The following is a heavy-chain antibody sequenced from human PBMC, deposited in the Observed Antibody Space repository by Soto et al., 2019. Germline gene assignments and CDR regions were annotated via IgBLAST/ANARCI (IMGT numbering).Heavy chain of an antibody. J-gene: IGHJ6*02. CDR2: ISAYNGNT. D-gene: IGHD3-3*01. V-gene: IGHV1-18*04. CDR1: CYSFTSYG. CDR3: ARQTYDFWSGPPDYGMDV. Sequence: SSVKVSCKASCYSFTSYGISWVRQAPGQGLEWMGWISAYNGNTNYAQKLQGRVTMTTDTSTSTAYMELRSLRSDDTAVYYCARQTYDFWSGPPDYGMDVWGQGTTVTVS.